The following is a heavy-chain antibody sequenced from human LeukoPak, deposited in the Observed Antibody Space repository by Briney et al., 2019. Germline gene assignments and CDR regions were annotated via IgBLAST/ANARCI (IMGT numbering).Heavy chain of an antibody. CDR2: INAGNGNT. D-gene: IGHD3-22*01. CDR1: GYTFTTYA. CDR3: ARENYDSSGYYYVFSVDWFDP. V-gene: IGHV1-3*01. J-gene: IGHJ5*02. Sequence: ASVKVSCKASGYTFTTYAMHWVRQAPGQRLEWMGWINAGNGNTKYSQKFQGRVTMTRNTSISTAYMELSSLRSEDTAVYYCARENYDSSGYYYVFSVDWFDPWGQGTLVTVSS.